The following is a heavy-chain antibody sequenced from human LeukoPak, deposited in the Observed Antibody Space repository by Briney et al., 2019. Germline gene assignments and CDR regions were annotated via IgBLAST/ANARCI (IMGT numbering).Heavy chain of an antibody. CDR2: IIPILGIA. CDR3: ARGPLVGATSPYFDY. CDR1: RYTFTSYG. D-gene: IGHD1-26*01. J-gene: IGHJ4*02. V-gene: IGHV1-69*04. Sequence: SVMVSCKASRYTFTSYGISWVRPAPGQGLEWMGRIIPILGIANYAQKFQGRVTITADKSTSTGYMALSSLRSEDTAVYYCARGPLVGATSPYFDYWGQGTLVTVSS.